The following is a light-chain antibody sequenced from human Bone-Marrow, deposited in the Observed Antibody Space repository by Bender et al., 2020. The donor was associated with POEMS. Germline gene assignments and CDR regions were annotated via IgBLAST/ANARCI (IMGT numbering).Light chain of an antibody. V-gene: IGLV1-44*01. CDR3: SAWDGILNGWV. CDR2: VND. Sequence: QSVLTQPPSAAGTPGRRVTISCCGSSYNVVGNAVNWWQQLPGTAPKLLIYVNDQQPPAVPDRFSGSKSGTSASLAISGLQSEDEADYFCSAWDGILNGWVFGGGTELTVL. J-gene: IGLJ3*02. CDR1: SYNVVGNA.